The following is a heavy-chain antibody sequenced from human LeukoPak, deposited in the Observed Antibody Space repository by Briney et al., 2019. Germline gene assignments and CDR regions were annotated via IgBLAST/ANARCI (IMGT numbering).Heavy chain of an antibody. V-gene: IGHV3-23*01. CDR2: ISGSGGGT. D-gene: IGHD5-18*01. J-gene: IGHJ6*02. CDR1: GFTFSSYA. Sequence: GGSLRLSCAASGFTFSSYAMSWVRQAPGKGLEWVSAISGSGGGTYYADSVKGRFTISRDNSKNTLYLQMNSLRAEDTAVYYCAKGDTAMDHYYGMDVWGQGTTVTVSS. CDR3: AKGDTAMDHYYGMDV.